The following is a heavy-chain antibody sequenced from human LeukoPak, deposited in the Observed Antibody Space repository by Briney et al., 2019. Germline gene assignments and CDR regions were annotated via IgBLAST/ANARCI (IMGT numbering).Heavy chain of an antibody. CDR2: ISSSSSYI. D-gene: IGHD4-17*01. V-gene: IGHV3-21*01. J-gene: IGHJ4*02. CDR3: ARGYGDVEDYFDY. CDR1: GFTFSSYS. Sequence: GGSLRLSCEASGFTFSSYSMNWVRQAPGKGLEWVSSISSSSSYIYYADSVKGRFTISRDNAKNSLYLQMNSLRAEDTAVYYCARGYGDVEDYFDYWGQGTLVTVSS.